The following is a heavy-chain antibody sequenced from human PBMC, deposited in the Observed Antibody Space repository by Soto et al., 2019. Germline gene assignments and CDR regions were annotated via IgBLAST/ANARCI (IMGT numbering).Heavy chain of an antibody. D-gene: IGHD4-17*01. CDR1: GFIFNEYG. Sequence: EVRLVETGGSVIWPGGSLRLSCAASGFIFNEYGMSWVRQAPGKGLEWVAGIQGNGRDTAYEDSVKGRFTISRDNANHSLSLKIHCLSTHDTAFSYCVRPGGPHGDYVDYWGQGTLVTVTS. CDR3: VRPGGPHGDYVDY. CDR2: IQGNGRDT. J-gene: IGHJ4*02. V-gene: IGHV3-20*04.